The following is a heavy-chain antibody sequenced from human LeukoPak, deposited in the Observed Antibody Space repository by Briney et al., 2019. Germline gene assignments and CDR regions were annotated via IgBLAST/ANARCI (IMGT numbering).Heavy chain of an antibody. J-gene: IGHJ4*02. CDR3: AKDSRVGTDTPGDY. D-gene: IGHD1-1*01. CDR2: LSGGGGVT. Sequence: PGGSLRLSCAASGFTFSSYAMTWVRQPPGKGLEWVSALSGGGGVTYYADSVKGRFTISRDNSKNTLFLQMNSLRAEDTAVYYCAKDSRVGTDTPGDYWSQGTLVTVSS. CDR1: GFTFSSYA. V-gene: IGHV3-23*01.